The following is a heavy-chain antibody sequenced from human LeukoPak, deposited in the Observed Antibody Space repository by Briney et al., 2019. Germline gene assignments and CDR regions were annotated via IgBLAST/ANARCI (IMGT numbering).Heavy chain of an antibody. CDR3: ARRTRSFSYTYGDAYYYYMDV. D-gene: IGHD5-18*01. Sequence: PSETLSLPCTVSGGSRSSDPWSCLRHPPGQGLEWIGHISYSGSTSYNPSLKSRVTISVDPSKSQLSLKLRSVTAADTAVYYCARRTRSFSYTYGDAYYYYMDVWGKGTTVIVS. CDR1: GGSRSSDP. J-gene: IGHJ6*03. V-gene: IGHV4-59*01. CDR2: ISYSGST.